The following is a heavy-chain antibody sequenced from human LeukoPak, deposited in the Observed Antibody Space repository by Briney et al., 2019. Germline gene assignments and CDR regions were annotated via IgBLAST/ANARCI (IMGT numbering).Heavy chain of an antibody. CDR2: IYHSGST. V-gene: IGHV4-4*02. CDR1: GASISSYNW. CDR3: ARLYLPATRFDY. J-gene: IGHJ4*02. Sequence: PSGTLSLTCAVSGASISSYNWWSWVRQPPGKGLEWIGEIYHSGSTNYNPSLQSRVTISVDKSKNQFSLNLSSVTAADTAVYYCARLYLPATRFDYWGQGTLVTVSS. D-gene: IGHD5-24*01.